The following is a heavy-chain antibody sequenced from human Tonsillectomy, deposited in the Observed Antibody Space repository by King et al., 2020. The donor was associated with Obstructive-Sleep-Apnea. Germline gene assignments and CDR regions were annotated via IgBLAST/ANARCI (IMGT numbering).Heavy chain of an antibody. J-gene: IGHJ6*02. CDR1: GFTFSSYG. D-gene: IGHD3-10*01. CDR2: ISYDGSNK. CDR3: ANQHWFGATDYHYYGMDV. Sequence: VQLVESGGGVVQPGRSLRLSCAASGFTFSSYGMHWVRQAPGKGLEWVAVISYDGSNKYYADSVKGRFTISRDNSKNTLYLQMNSLRAEDTAVYYCANQHWFGATDYHYYGMDVWGQGTTVTVSS. V-gene: IGHV3-30*18.